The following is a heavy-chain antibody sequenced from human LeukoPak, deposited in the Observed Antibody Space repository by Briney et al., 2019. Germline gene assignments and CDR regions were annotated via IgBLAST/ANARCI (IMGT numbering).Heavy chain of an antibody. V-gene: IGHV4-34*01. CDR3: ARGRQDVTMIVVVMTAVSYYLDV. CDR1: GGSIRGDS. D-gene: IGHD3-22*01. CDR2: IKHSGST. J-gene: IGHJ6*03. Sequence: PSGTLSLTCAVYGGSIRGDSWTWSRQPPGKGLEWIGEIKHSGSTSYSPSLKSRVTISVDTSKNQFSLELSSVTAADTAVYYCARGRQDVTMIVVVMTAVSYYLDVWGKGTTVTVS.